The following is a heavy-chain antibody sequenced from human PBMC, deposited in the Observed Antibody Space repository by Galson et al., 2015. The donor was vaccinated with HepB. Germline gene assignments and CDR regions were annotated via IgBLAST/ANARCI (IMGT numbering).Heavy chain of an antibody. CDR2: IYHSGSA. J-gene: IGHJ3*02. V-gene: IGHV4-30-2*01. D-gene: IGHD2-15*01. CDR1: GGSISSGDYS. CDR3: ARDGFDARSILNDGFDI. Sequence: TLSLTCDVSGGSISSGDYSWNWIRQPPGKGLEWIGKIYHSGSATYHPSLKSRVTISVDESKNQFSLELSSVTAADTAVYYCARDGFDARSILNDGFDIWGQGTMVTVSS.